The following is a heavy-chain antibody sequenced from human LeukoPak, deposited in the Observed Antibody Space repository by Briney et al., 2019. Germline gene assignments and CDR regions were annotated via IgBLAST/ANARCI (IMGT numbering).Heavy chain of an antibody. CDR2: INSDGSST. J-gene: IGHJ5*02. Sequence: PGGSLRLSCAASGFTFRSYWMHWVRQAPGKGLVWVSRINSDGSSTSYADSVKGRFTISRDNAKNTLYLQMNSLRAEDTAVYYCARVVIINNWFDPWGQGTLVTVSS. CDR1: GFTFRSYW. CDR3: ARVVIINNWFDP. D-gene: IGHD3-3*01. V-gene: IGHV3-74*01.